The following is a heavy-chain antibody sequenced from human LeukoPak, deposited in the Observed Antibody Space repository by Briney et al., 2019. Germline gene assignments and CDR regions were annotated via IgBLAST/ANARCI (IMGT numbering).Heavy chain of an antibody. J-gene: IGHJ6*03. V-gene: IGHV1-2*02. CDR3: ARVHGGNSGGYYYYYMDV. CDR2: INPNSGGT. Sequence: AASVKVSCKASGYTFTGYYMHWVQQAPGQGLEWMGWINPNSGGTNYAQKFQGRVTMTRDTSISTAYMELSRLRSDDTAVYYCARVHGGNSGGYYYYYMDVWGKGTTVTVSS. CDR1: GYTFTGYY. D-gene: IGHD4-23*01.